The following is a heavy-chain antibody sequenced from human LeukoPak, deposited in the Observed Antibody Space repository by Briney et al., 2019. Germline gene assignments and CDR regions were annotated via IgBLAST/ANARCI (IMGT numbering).Heavy chain of an antibody. D-gene: IGHD2-2*01. V-gene: IGHV3-21*01. J-gene: IGHJ6*02. Sequence: PGGSLRLSCAASGFTFSHYSMNWVRQAPGKGLEWVSSISSSSSYIYYADSVKGRFTISRDNAKNSLYLQMNSLRAEDTAVYYCARQLGYCSSTSCEDYYYYGMDVWGQGTTVTVSS. CDR3: ARQLGYCSSTSCEDYYYYGMDV. CDR2: ISSSSSYI. CDR1: GFTFSHYS.